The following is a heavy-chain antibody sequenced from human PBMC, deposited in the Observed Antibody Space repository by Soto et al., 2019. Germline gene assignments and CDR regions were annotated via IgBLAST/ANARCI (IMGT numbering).Heavy chain of an antibody. V-gene: IGHV3-23*01. CDR1: GFTFSTYA. CDR3: AKERSSGWSFDY. D-gene: IGHD6-19*01. Sequence: EVQLLESGGGLVQPGGSLRLSCAASGFTFSTYAMNWVRQAPGKGLEWVSGISGSGDSTYYADSLKGRFTVSRDNSKNTLYLQMNSLRGEDTAVFYCAKERSSGWSFDYWGQGTLVTVSP. CDR2: ISGSGDST. J-gene: IGHJ4*02.